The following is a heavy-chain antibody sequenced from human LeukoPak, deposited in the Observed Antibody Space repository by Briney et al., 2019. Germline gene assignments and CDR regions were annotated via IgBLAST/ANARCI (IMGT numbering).Heavy chain of an antibody. Sequence: GGSLRLSCAASGFTFSSYAMHWVRQAPGKGLEWGAVISYDGSNKYYADSVKGRFTISRDNSKNTLYLQMNSLRAEDTAVYYCARVRGDILTGYLNYYYGMDVWGKGTTVTVSS. V-gene: IGHV3-30*04. CDR3: ARVRGDILTGYLNYYYGMDV. CDR1: GFTFSSYA. CDR2: ISYDGSNK. D-gene: IGHD3-9*01. J-gene: IGHJ6*04.